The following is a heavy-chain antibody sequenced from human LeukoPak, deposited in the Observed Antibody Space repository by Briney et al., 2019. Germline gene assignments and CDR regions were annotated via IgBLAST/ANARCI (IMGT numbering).Heavy chain of an antibody. CDR3: ARIFVVVPEDY. CDR2: ISWNSGSI. D-gene: IGHD2-2*01. J-gene: IGHJ4*02. CDR1: GFTFDDYA. V-gene: IGHV3-9*01. Sequence: PGGSLRLSCAASGFTFDDYAMHWVRQAPGKGLEWVSGISWNSGSIGYADSVKGRFTISRDNAKNSLYLQMNSLRAEDTAVYYCARIFVVVPEDYWGQGTLVTVSS.